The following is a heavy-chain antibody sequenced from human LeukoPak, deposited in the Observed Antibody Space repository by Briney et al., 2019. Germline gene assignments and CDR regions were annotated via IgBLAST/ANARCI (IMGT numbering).Heavy chain of an antibody. V-gene: IGHV4-34*01. CDR3: ARVSSSGYYFDY. Sequence: SETLSLTCAVYGGSFSGYYWSWIRQPPGKGLEWIGEINHSGSTNYNPSLKSRVTISVDTSKNQFSLKLSSVTAADTAVYHCARVSSSGYYFDYWGQGTLVTVSS. D-gene: IGHD6-19*01. J-gene: IGHJ4*02. CDR1: GGSFSGYY. CDR2: INHSGST.